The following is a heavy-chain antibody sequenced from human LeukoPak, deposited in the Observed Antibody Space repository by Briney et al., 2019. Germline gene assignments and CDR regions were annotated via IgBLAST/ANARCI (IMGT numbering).Heavy chain of an antibody. CDR2: INSDGSST. D-gene: IGHD5-12*01. V-gene: IGHV3-74*01. CDR1: GFTFSSYW. CDR3: ARGGYSGYNFDY. J-gene: IGHJ4*02. Sequence: GGSLRLSCAASGFTFSSYWMHWVRQAPGKGLVWVSRINSDGSSTSYADSVKGRFTISRDNAKNTLYLQMNSLRAEDTPVYYWARGGYSGYNFDYWGREPWSPSPQ.